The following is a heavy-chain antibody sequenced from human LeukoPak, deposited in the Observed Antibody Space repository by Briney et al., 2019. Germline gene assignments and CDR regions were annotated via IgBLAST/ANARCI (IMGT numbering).Heavy chain of an antibody. V-gene: IGHV4-59*01. CDR2: IYYSGSS. CDR1: GGSISSYH. D-gene: IGHD5-24*01. J-gene: IGHJ4*02. Sequence: SETLSLTCTVSGGSISSYHWSWIRQPPGKGLEWIGNIYYSGSSNYNPSLKSRVTISVDTSKIQFSLKLSSVTAADTAVYYCARDRGGYSSNFDYWGQGTLVTVSS. CDR3: ARDRGGYSSNFDY.